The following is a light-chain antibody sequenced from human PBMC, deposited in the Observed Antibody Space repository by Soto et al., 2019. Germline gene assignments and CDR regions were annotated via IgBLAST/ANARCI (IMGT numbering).Light chain of an antibody. Sequence: QSVLTQPPSASGTPGQTVTISCSGSSSDVGGYHYVSWYQQYPGEAPKLVISEVSNRPSGVSNRFSGSKSGNTASLTISGLQAEDEADYYCCSYTSSTPPLFGGGTKVTVL. CDR3: CSYTSSTPPL. V-gene: IGLV2-14*01. CDR1: SSDVGGYHY. J-gene: IGLJ2*01. CDR2: EVS.